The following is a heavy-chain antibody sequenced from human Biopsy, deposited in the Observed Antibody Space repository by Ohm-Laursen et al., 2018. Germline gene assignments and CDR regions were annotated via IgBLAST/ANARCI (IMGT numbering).Heavy chain of an antibody. CDR3: ARGGYDYDY. V-gene: IGHV1-8*01. CDR1: GYTFTDYD. CDR2: MTPKTGKT. Sequence: VKVSCKASGYTFTDYDINWVRQASGQGLEWVGWMTPKTGKTGYTQKLQGRLTMTRDTSTSTAYMELSSLRSEDTAIYYCARGGYDYDYWGQGTLVTVSS. J-gene: IGHJ4*02. D-gene: IGHD5-12*01.